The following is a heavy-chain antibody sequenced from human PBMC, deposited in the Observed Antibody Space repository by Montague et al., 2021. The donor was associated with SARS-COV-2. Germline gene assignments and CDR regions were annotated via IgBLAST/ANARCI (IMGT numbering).Heavy chain of an antibody. J-gene: IGHJ5*02. CDR1: GGSFSGYY. CDR2: IYYSGST. D-gene: IGHD4-17*01. Sequence: SETLSLTCAVYGGSFSGYYWSWIRQPPGKGLEWIWSIYYSGSTYYNPSLKSRVTISVDTSTNQFSLKLSSVTAADTAVDCCASAGGTVTTFLGVGYVRGGFNWCDPWGQGTLVTVSS. CDR3: ASAGGTVTTFLGVGYVRGGFNWCDP. V-gene: IGHV4-34*01.